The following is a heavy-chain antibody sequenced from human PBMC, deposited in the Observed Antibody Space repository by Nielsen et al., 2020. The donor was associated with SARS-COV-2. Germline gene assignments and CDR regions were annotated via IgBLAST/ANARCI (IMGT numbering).Heavy chain of an antibody. CDR3: ARGGGKGMYCSSTSCYLGGYYYYYMDV. V-gene: IGHV1-18*04. D-gene: IGHD2-2*01. CDR1: GYTFTSYG. Sequence: ASVKVSCKASGYTFTSYGISWVRQAPGQGLEWMGWISAYNGNTNYAQKLQGRVTMTTDTSTSTAYMELRSLRSDDTAVYYCARGGGKGMYCSSTSCYLGGYYYYYMDVWGKGTTVTVSS. CDR2: ISAYNGNT. J-gene: IGHJ6*03.